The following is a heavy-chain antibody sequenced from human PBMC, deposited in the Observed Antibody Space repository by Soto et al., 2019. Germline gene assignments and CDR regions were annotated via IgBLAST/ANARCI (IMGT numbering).Heavy chain of an antibody. V-gene: IGHV3-23*01. CDR2: ISGSGGST. D-gene: IGHD3-3*01. CDR1: GFTFSSYA. CDR3: AKGLRFLEWLWSLRLGGMDV. Sequence: PGGSLRLSCAASGFTFSSYAMSWVRQAPGKGLEWVSAISGSGGSTYYADSVKGRFTISRDNSKNTLYLQMNSLRAEDTAVYYCAKGLRFLEWLWSLRLGGMDVWGQGTTVTV. J-gene: IGHJ6*02.